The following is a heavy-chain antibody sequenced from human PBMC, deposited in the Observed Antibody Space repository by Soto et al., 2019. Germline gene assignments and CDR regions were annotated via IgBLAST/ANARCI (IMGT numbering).Heavy chain of an antibody. D-gene: IGHD3-22*01. CDR3: AKCRYYDSSGYYTYYYYGMDV. V-gene: IGHV3-30*18. J-gene: IGHJ6*02. CDR2: ISYDGSNK. CDR1: GFTFSSYG. Sequence: QVQLVESGGGVVQPGRSLRLSCAASGFTFSSYGMHWVRQAPGKGLEWVAVISYDGSNKYYADSVKGRFTISRDNSKNTLYLQMNRLRAEDTAVYYCAKCRYYDSSGYYTYYYYGMDVWGQGTTVTVSS.